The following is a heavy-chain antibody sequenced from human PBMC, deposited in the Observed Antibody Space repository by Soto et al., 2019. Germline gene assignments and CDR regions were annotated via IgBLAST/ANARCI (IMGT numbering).Heavy chain of an antibody. Sequence: QVQLQESGPGLVKPSETLSLTCTVSGGSISSYYWSWIRQPPGKGLEWIGYIYYSGSTNYNPSLKRRVTTSVATSKNQFSLKLSSVTAADTAVYYCVAGSGWYGPLVYWGQGTLVTVSS. J-gene: IGHJ4*02. D-gene: IGHD6-19*01. V-gene: IGHV4-59*01. CDR2: IYYSGST. CDR1: GGSISSYY. CDR3: VAGSGWYGPLVY.